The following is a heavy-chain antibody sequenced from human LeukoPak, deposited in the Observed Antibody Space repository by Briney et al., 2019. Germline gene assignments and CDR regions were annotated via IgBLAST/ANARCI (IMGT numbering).Heavy chain of an antibody. CDR3: ARGGRAPVTRMDI. CDR2: IIPSVGIP. V-gene: IGHV1-69*04. D-gene: IGHD3-16*01. CDR1: GGTFSSYA. J-gene: IGHJ6*02. Sequence: SVKVSCKASGGTFSSYAISWVRQAPGQGLEWMGRIIPSVGIPKYAPKFQGRVTITADKSTSTAYLEFSSLRSEDSAIYFCARGGRAPVTRMDIWGQGTTVTVSS.